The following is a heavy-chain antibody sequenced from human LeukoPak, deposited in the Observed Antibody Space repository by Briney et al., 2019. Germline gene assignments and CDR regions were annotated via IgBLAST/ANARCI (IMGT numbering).Heavy chain of an antibody. D-gene: IGHD2/OR15-2a*01. CDR2: ISSSGSTI. Sequence: GGSLRLSCAASGFTFSDYYMTWIRQAPGKGLEWVSYISSSGSTIYYADSVKGRFTISRDNAKNSLYLQMNSLRAEDTAVYYCASLLPDTDAFDIWGQGTMVTVSS. CDR3: ASLLPDTDAFDI. J-gene: IGHJ3*02. CDR1: GFTFSDYY. V-gene: IGHV3-11*01.